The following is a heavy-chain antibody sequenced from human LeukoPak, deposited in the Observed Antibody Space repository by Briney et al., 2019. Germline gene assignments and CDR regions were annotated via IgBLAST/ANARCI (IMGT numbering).Heavy chain of an antibody. CDR2: IKSKTDGGTT. D-gene: IGHD3-22*01. CDR3: SYFYDSSGYPQFDY. J-gene: IGHJ4*02. V-gene: IGHV3-15*01. Sequence: GGSLTLSCAASGFTFSKAWMSWVRQAPGKGLEWVGRIKSKTDGGTTDYAAPAKGRFTISREDSQNTLYLQMNSLKTEDTAVYYCSYFYDSSGYPQFDYWGQGTLVTVSS. CDR1: GFTFSKAW.